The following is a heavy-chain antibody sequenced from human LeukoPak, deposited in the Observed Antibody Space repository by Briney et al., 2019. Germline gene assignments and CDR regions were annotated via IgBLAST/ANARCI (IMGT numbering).Heavy chain of an antibody. CDR3: ARSERSYNALASGYQGGYYYYMHV. V-gene: IGHV1-69*05. CDR2: IIPILGTT. D-gene: IGHD5-18*01. J-gene: IGHJ6*03. Sequence: ASVKVSCKASGGTVPSNAISWVRQAPGQGLEWMGGIIPILGTTRYAQKFQGRVAITTHEFTSTVYMHLSILRSEHTAVYYCARSERSYNALASGYQGGYYYYMHVWGNGTPITVSS. CDR1: GGTVPSNA.